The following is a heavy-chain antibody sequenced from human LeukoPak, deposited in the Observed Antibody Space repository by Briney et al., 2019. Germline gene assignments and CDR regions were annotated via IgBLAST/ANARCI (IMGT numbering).Heavy chain of an antibody. J-gene: IGHJ2*01. V-gene: IGHV3-13*04. CDR3: ARVGTDYYGSGSYYWYFDL. CDR2: ICTAGDT. CDR1: GINFSSYV. D-gene: IGHD3-10*01. Sequence: SGGSPRLSCAASGINFSSYVMHWGRQATGKGLEWVSAICTAGDTYYPGSVKGRFTISRENAKNSLYLQMNSLRAGDTAVYYCARVGTDYYGSGSYYWYFDLWGRGTLVTVS.